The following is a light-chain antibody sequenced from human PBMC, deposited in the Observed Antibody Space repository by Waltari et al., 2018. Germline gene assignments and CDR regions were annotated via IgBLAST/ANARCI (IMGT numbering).Light chain of an antibody. CDR1: SSNIGNYY. Sequence: QSVLTQPPSVSAAPGQKVTISCSGNSSNIGNYYVSWYYQLPGAAPKLLIYDKNARPSGIPDRFSASKSGTSATLRITGLQTGDEADYYCATWDNNLKDVVFGGGTKLTVL. CDR3: ATWDNNLKDVV. CDR2: DKN. V-gene: IGLV1-51*01. J-gene: IGLJ2*01.